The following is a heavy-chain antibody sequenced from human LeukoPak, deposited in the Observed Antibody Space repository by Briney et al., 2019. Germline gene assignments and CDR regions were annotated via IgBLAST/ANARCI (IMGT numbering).Heavy chain of an antibody. D-gene: IGHD6-13*01. J-gene: IGHJ4*02. CDR3: ARDREQLALFDY. CDR2: ISSSSSYI. Sequence: GGSLRLSCAASGFTSSSYSMNWVRQAPGKGLEWVSSISSSSSYIYYADSVKGRFTISRDNAKNSLYLQMNSLRAEDTAVYYCARDREQLALFDYWGQGTLVTVSS. CDR1: GFTSSSYS. V-gene: IGHV3-21*01.